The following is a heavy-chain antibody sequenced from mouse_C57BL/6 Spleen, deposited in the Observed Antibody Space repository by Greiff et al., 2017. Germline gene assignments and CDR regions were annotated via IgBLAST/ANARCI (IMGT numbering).Heavy chain of an antibody. Sequence: QVQLQQPGAELVRPGSSVKLSCKASGYTFTSYWMDWVKQRPGQGLEWIGNIYPSDSETHYNQKFKDKATLTVDKSSSTAYMQLSSLTSEDSAVYYCARCWEGAYYFDYWGQGTTLTVSS. CDR2: IYPSDSET. D-gene: IGHD4-1*01. CDR1: GYTFTSYW. J-gene: IGHJ2*01. CDR3: ARCWEGAYYFDY. V-gene: IGHV1-61*01.